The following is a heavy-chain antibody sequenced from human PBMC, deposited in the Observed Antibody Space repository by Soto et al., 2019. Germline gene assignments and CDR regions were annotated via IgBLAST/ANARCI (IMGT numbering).Heavy chain of an antibody. CDR2: IIPIFGTA. J-gene: IGHJ6*02. Sequence: GASVKVSCKASGGTFSSYAISWVRQAPGRGLEWMGGIIPIFGTANYAQKFQGRVTIAADESTSTAYMELSSLRSEDTAVYYCASFKDTAMVMSVFPYYYYGMDVWGQGTTVTVSS. V-gene: IGHV1-69*13. CDR1: GGTFSSYA. D-gene: IGHD5-18*01. CDR3: ASFKDTAMVMSVFPYYYYGMDV.